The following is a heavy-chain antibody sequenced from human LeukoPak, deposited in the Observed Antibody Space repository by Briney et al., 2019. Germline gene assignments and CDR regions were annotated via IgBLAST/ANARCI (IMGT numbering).Heavy chain of an antibody. D-gene: IGHD6-19*01. J-gene: IGHJ4*02. CDR3: ARGYSSGRPADY. CDR2: IYTSGST. CDR1: GGSISSYY. Sequence: SETLSLTCTVSGGSISSYYWSWIRQPAGKGLEWIGRIYTSGSTNYNPSLKSRVTMSVDTSKNQFSLKLSFVTAADTAVYYCARGYSSGRPADYWSQGTLVTVSS. V-gene: IGHV4-4*07.